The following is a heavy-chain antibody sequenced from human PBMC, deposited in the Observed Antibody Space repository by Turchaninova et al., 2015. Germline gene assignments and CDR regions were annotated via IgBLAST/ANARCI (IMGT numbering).Heavy chain of an antibody. J-gene: IGHJ3*02. CDR3: AKVETADVFDI. CDR1: GLTFSHYD. CDR2: IRDDGRNK. D-gene: IGHD2-21*02. V-gene: IGHV3-30*02. Sequence: QVQLVESGGGVVQPGGSLSLSCAASGLTFSHYDIHWVRQDPGKGLEGVALIRDDGRNKYYLGSVKDRFSISRDNSKYTLYLKMNSLRAEDTAVYYCAKVETADVFDIWGQGTMVTVSS.